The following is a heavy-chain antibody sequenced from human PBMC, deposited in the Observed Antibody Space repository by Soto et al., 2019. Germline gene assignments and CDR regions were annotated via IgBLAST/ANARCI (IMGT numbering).Heavy chain of an antibody. CDR3: TREKDGSDAFDI. CDR1: GFTFGDYA. V-gene: IGHV3-49*04. CDR2: IRSKAYGGTT. Sequence: GGSLRLSCTASGFTFGDYAMSWVRQAPGKGLEWVGFIRSKAYGGTTEYAASVKGRFTISRDDSKSIAYLQMNSLKTEDTAVYYCTREKDGSDAFDIWGQGTMVTVSS. J-gene: IGHJ3*02. D-gene: IGHD3-10*01.